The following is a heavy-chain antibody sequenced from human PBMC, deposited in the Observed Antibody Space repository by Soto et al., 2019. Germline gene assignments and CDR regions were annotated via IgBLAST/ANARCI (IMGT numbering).Heavy chain of an antibody. CDR3: VGASSLHWYYMYV. Sequence: QVQLQQSGPGLVRPSQNLSLTCVISGDSVSSNSAAWNWIRQSPSRGFEWLERTYYRSRWYNDYAVSVRSPITVNADTCTNQVSLHLNSVTREATAVYYCVGASSLHWYYMYVLGKGTTVAFSS. J-gene: IGHJ6*03. CDR1: GDSVSSNSAA. D-gene: IGHD1-26*01. V-gene: IGHV6-1*01. CDR2: TYYRSRWYN.